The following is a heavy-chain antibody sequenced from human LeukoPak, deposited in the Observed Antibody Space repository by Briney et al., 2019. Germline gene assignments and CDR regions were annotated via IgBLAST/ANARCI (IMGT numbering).Heavy chain of an antibody. CDR3: ARGPNKSDGGNSGSAWFDP. V-gene: IGHV1-8*01. D-gene: IGHD4-23*01. CDR2: MNPNSGNT. J-gene: IGHJ5*02. Sequence: ASVKVSCKASGYTFATDDINWVRQATGQGLEWMGWMNPNSGNTGYAQKFQGRVTMTRNTSISTAYMELRSLRSEDTAVYYCARGPNKSDGGNSGSAWFDPWGQGTLVTVSS. CDR1: GYTFATDD.